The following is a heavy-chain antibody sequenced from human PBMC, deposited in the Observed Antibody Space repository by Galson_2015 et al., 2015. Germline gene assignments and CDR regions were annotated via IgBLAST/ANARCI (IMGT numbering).Heavy chain of an antibody. V-gene: IGHV1-18*04. CDR3: ARDQGWELPYYSYGMDV. Sequence: SVKVSCKASGYTFISYGISWVRQAPGQGLEWMGWISAYNGNTNYAQKLQGRVTMTTDTSTSTAYMELRSLRSDDTAVYYCARDQGWELPYYSYGMDVWGQGTTVTVSS. CDR1: GYTFISYG. J-gene: IGHJ6*02. CDR2: ISAYNGNT. D-gene: IGHD1-26*01.